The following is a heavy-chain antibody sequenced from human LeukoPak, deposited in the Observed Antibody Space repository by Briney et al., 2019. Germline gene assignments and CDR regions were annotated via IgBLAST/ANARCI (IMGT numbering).Heavy chain of an antibody. Sequence: SETLSLTCTVSGGSISSYYWSWIRQPPGKGLEWIGYIYNSGSTNCNPSLKSRVTISVDTSKNQFSLKLSSVTAADTAVYYCARDLRWFDPWGQGTLVTVSS. CDR1: GGSISSYY. J-gene: IGHJ5*02. V-gene: IGHV4-59*01. CDR2: IYNSGST. CDR3: ARDLRWFDP.